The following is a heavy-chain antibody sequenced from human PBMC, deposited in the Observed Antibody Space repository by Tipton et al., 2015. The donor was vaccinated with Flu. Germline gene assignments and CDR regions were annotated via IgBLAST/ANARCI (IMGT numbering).Heavy chain of an antibody. J-gene: IGHJ3*01. V-gene: IGHV1-18*01. D-gene: IGHD4-17*01. CDR1: GYSFDNYA. CDR3: AIYGAHDAFDS. Sequence: QVQLVQSGGEVKRPGASVTVSCKTSGYSFDNYAISWVRQAPGQGLDWVGWINTYSGDTYYAQILQGRVTMTADTSTRTAYMELRGLRSDDTALYYCAIYGAHDAFDSWGQGTMVTVSS. CDR2: INTYSGDT.